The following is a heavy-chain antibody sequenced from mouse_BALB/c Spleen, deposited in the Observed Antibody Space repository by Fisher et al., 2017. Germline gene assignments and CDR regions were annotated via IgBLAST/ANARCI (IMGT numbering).Heavy chain of an antibody. V-gene: IGHV1-9*01. J-gene: IGHJ4*01. Sequence: KGKATFTADTSSNTAYMQLSSLTSEDSAVYYCARGGYYAMDYWGQGTSVTVSS. CDR3: ARGGYYAMDY.